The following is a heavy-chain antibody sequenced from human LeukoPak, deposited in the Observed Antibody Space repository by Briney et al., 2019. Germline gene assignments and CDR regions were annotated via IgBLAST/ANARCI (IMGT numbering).Heavy chain of an antibody. CDR2: ISSSGSII. D-gene: IGHD6-19*01. Sequence: PGGSLRLSCAASGFTFSDFYMSWIRQAPGKGLEWVSHISSSGSIIYYADSVKGRFTMSRDNAKKSLYLQMNSLRAEDTAVYYCARDWLGSGWDYWGQGTLVTVSS. V-gene: IGHV3-11*01. CDR1: GFTFSDFY. J-gene: IGHJ4*02. CDR3: ARDWLGSGWDY.